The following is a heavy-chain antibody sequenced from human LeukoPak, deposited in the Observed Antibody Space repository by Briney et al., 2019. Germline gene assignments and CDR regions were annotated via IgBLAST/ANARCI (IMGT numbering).Heavy chain of an antibody. CDR3: GRFNVWGSYRYFDD. D-gene: IGHD3-16*02. Sequence: GGSLGLSCAASGFTFSSYWMSWVRQDPGKGLEWVANIKQDGSEQYYVDSVKGRFTISRDNAKNSLYLQMNSLRAEDSAVYYCGRFNVWGSYRYFDDWGQGTLVTVSS. CDR2: IKQDGSEQ. V-gene: IGHV3-7*01. J-gene: IGHJ4*02. CDR1: GFTFSSYW.